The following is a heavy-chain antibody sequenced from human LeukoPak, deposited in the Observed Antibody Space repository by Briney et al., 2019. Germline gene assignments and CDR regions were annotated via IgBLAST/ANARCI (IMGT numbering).Heavy chain of an antibody. V-gene: IGHV3-11*01. J-gene: IGHJ3*02. Sequence: GSLRLSCAASGFAFRDYYMTWIRQAPGKALERVSYIGTGDVTIYYADSVQGRFTVSRDNAQKSIHLQMNSLRVDDTALYYCARALRKDIDGYYFRNPLDIWGQGTLVTVSS. D-gene: IGHD3-3*01. CDR3: ARALRKDIDGYYFRNPLDI. CDR1: GFAFRDYY. CDR2: IGTGDVTI.